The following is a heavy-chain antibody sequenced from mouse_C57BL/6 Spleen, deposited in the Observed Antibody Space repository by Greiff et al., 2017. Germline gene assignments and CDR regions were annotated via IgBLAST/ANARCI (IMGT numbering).Heavy chain of an antibody. D-gene: IGHD2-3*01. CDR2: INYDGSST. V-gene: IGHV5-16*01. J-gene: IGHJ4*01. CDR1: GFTFSDYY. CDR3: ARGEEKIYDGTKKGYYYAMDY. Sequence: EVQGVESEGGLVQPGSSMKLSCTASGFTFSDYYMAWVRQVPEKGLEWVANINYDGSSTYYLDTLKSRFIISRDNAKNILYLQMSSLKSEDTATYYCARGEEKIYDGTKKGYYYAMDYWGQGTSVTVSS.